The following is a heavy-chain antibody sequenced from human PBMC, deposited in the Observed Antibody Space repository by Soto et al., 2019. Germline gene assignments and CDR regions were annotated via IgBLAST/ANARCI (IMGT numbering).Heavy chain of an antibody. V-gene: IGHV1-69*13. CDR2: IIPIFGTA. CDR1: GGPFTSYA. J-gene: IGHJ3*02. CDR3: ARGSGGDSGGAFDI. D-gene: IGHD2-21*02. Sequence: SVKVSCKASGGPFTSYAIIWVRQAPGQGLEWMGGIIPIFGTANYAQKFQCRVTITADESTSTAYMELSSLRSEDTAVYYCARGSGGDSGGAFDIWGQGTMVTVSS.